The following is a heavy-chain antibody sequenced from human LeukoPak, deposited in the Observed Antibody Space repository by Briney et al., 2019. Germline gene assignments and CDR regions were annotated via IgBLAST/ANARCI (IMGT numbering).Heavy chain of an antibody. CDR3: ARDPYSSSSSLDY. V-gene: IGHV4-34*01. CDR1: GGSFSGCY. CDR2: INHSGST. D-gene: IGHD6-6*01. J-gene: IGHJ4*02. Sequence: SETLSLTCAVYGGSFSGCYWSWIRQPPGKGLEWIGEINHSGSTNYNPSLKSRVTISVDTSKNQFSLKLSSVTAADTAVYYCARDPYSSSSSLDYWGQGTLVTVSS.